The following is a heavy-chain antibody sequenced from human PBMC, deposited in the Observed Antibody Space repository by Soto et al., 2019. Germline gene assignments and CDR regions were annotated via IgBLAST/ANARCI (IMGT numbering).Heavy chain of an antibody. CDR2: ISGSGSTI. J-gene: IGHJ6*02. CDR1: GFTFTDYY. Sequence: GGSLRLSCAASGFTFTDYYMSWIRQAPGKGLEWVSYISGSGSTIYYAASVKGRFTISRDNAKNSLYLQMNSLRTEDTAVYFCARAGMDIVVVPAASPLYYYGMDVWVQGTTVTVSS. V-gene: IGHV3-11*01. D-gene: IGHD2-2*03. CDR3: ARAGMDIVVVPAASPLYYYGMDV.